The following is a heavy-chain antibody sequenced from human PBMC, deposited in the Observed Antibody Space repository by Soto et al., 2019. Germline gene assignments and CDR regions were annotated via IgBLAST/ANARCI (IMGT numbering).Heavy chain of an antibody. D-gene: IGHD2-8*02. CDR2: ISSSGST. J-gene: IGHJ5*02. CDR3: ARSGFTGIVIPSHWFDP. Sequence: SETLSLTCTVSGDSIGGGGYWSWIRQFPGRGLEWIGCISSSGSTYYNPALNNRISLSLDTSQNQFSLKLLSVTAADTAIYYCARSGFTGIVIPSHWFDPWGQGTLVTVSS. V-gene: IGHV4-31*03. CDR1: GDSIGGGGY.